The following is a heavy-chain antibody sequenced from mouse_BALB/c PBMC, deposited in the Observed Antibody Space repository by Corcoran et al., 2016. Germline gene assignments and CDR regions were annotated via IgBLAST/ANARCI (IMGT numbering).Heavy chain of an antibody. J-gene: IGHJ4*01. CDR1: GYSFTGYY. Sequence: EVQLQQSGPELVKPGASVKISCKASGYSFTGYYMHWVKQSHVKSLEWIGRINPYNGATSYNQNFKDKASLTVDKSSSTAYMELHSLTSEDSAVYYCARASPYYGYAMDYWGQGTSVTVSS. CDR3: ARASPYYGYAMDY. CDR2: INPYNGAT. D-gene: IGHD1-1*01. V-gene: IGHV1-26*01.